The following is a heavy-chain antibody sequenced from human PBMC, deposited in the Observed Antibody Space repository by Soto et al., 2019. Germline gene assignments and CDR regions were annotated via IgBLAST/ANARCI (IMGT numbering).Heavy chain of an antibody. CDR2: INVGNGNT. V-gene: IGHV1-3*01. Sequence: ASVKXSCKASGYTFTTYSMHWVRQAPGQRLEWMGWINVGNGNTKYSQKFQGRVTLTRDTSASTAYMELSILRSEDTAVYYCARDMGTIDWFDPWGQGTLVTVSS. D-gene: IGHD1-7*01. CDR1: GYTFTTYS. CDR3: ARDMGTIDWFDP. J-gene: IGHJ5*02.